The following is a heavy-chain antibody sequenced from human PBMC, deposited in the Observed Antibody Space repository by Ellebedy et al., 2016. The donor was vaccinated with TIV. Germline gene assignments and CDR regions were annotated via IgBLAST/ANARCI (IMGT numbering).Heavy chain of an antibody. V-gene: IGHV3-7*01. CDR2: IKQDGSEK. Sequence: GESLKISCAACGFSFSNYWMSWVRQAPGKGLEWVANIKQDGSEKNYVDSVKGRFTISRDNAKNSLYLQMHSLRAEDTAVYYCAREAISYATSGYYFDYWGQGTLVTVSS. J-gene: IGHJ4*02. CDR1: GFSFSNYW. D-gene: IGHD3-22*01. CDR3: AREAISYATSGYYFDY.